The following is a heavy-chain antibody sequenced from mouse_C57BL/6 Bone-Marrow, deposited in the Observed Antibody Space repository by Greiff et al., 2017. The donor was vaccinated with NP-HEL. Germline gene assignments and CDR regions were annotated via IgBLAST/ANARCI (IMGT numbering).Heavy chain of an antibody. J-gene: IGHJ2*01. CDR1: GYTFTSYG. CDR2: IYPRSGNT. V-gene: IGHV1-81*01. CDR3: AGCIITTVVAKRYFDY. D-gene: IGHD1-1*01. Sequence: QVHVKQSGAELARPGASVKLSCKASGYTFTSYGISWVKQRTGQGLEWIGEIYPRSGNTYYNEKFKGKATLTADKSSSTAYMELRSLTSEDSAVYFCAGCIITTVVAKRYFDYWGQGTTLTVSS.